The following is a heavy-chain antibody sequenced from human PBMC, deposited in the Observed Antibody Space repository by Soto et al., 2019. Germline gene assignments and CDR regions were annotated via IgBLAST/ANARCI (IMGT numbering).Heavy chain of an antibody. CDR3: ARHDPAAAVDY. CDR2: IYYSGST. J-gene: IGHJ4*02. D-gene: IGHD6-13*01. Sequence: SETLSLTCTVSGGSISSSSYYWGWIRQPPGKGLEWIGSIYYSGSTYYNPSLKSRVTISVDTSKNQFSLKLSSVTAADTAVYYCARHDPAAAVDYWGQGTLVTVSS. CDR1: GGSISSSSYY. V-gene: IGHV4-39*01.